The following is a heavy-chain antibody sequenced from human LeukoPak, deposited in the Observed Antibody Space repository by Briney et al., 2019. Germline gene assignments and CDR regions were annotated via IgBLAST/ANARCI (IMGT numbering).Heavy chain of an antibody. J-gene: IGHJ4*02. CDR2: IKQDGSEK. CDR3: ARDTYDSSGYYAHLDY. V-gene: IGHV3-7*01. D-gene: IGHD3-22*01. CDR1: GFTFSSYR. Sequence: GGSLRLSCAASGFTFSSYRMSWVRQAPGKGLEWVANIKQDGSEKYYVDSVKGRFTISRDNAKNSLYLQMSSLRAEDTAVYYCARDTYDSSGYYAHLDYWGRGTLVTVSS.